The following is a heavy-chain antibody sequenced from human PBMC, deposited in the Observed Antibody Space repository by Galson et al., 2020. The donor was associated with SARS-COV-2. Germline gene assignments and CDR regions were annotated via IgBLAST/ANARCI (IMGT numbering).Heavy chain of an antibody. D-gene: IGHD3-9*01. CDR3: AVLYDILTGYAWGAFDI. V-gene: IGHV5-51*01. Sequence: GESLKISCKGSGYSFTSYWIGWVRQMPGKGLEWMGIIDPGDSDTRYSPSFQGQVTISADKSISTAYLQWSSLKASDTAMYYCAVLYDILTGYAWGAFDIWGQGTMVTVSS. J-gene: IGHJ3*02. CDR2: IDPGDSDT. CDR1: GYSFTSYW.